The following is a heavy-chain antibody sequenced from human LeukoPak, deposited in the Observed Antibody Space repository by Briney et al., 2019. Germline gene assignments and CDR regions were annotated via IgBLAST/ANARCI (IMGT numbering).Heavy chain of an antibody. D-gene: IGHD6-19*01. Sequence: GGSLRLSCAASGFTFSSYAMHWVRQAPGKGLEWVAVISYDGSNKYYADSVKGRFTISRDNSKNTLYLQMNSLRAEDTAVYYCARAIVAGTPNDYWGQGTPVTVSS. CDR3: ARAIVAGTPNDY. V-gene: IGHV3-30-3*01. J-gene: IGHJ4*02. CDR1: GFTFSSYA. CDR2: ISYDGSNK.